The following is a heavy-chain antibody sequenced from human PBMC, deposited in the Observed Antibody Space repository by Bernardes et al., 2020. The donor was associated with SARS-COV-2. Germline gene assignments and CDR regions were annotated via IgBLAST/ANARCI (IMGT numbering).Heavy chain of an antibody. CDR2: INPSVGST. J-gene: IGHJ5*02. V-gene: IGHV1-46*03. CDR1: GYTFTFYF. CDR3: ARGTAGLTDDP. D-gene: IGHD6-25*01. Sequence: SVKVSCKASGYTFTFYFMHWVRQAPGQGLEWMGMINPSVGSTNYAQKFQGRVTMTRDTSTSTVYMELSSLRSDDTAVYFCARGTAGLTDDPWGQGTLVTVSS.